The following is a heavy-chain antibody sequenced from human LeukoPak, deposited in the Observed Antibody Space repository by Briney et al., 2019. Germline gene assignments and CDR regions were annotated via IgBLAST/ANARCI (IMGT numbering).Heavy chain of an antibody. CDR2: INWNGGST. Sequence: GGCLRPSCAAAGFIFTDYGMSWVRQAPGKGLEWVSGINWNGGSTGYADSVKGRFTISRDNAKNSVYLQTSSLRAEDTALYYCARAPQFAYFDYWGQGTLVTVSS. D-gene: IGHD3-10*01. J-gene: IGHJ4*02. CDR1: GFIFTDYG. V-gene: IGHV3-20*04. CDR3: ARAPQFAYFDY.